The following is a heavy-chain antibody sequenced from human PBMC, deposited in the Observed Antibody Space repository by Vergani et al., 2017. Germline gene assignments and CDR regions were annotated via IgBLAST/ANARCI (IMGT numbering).Heavy chain of an antibody. Sequence: QVQLQQWGTGLLKPSETLSLTCAVYGGSFSGYYWSWIRQPPGKGLEWIGRIYTSGSTNYNPSLKSRVTISVDTSKNQFSLKLSSVTAADTAVYYCARGSDYHYYGMDVWGQGTTVTVSS. J-gene: IGHJ6*02. CDR3: ARGSDYHYYGMDV. V-gene: IGHV4-59*10. CDR2: IYTSGST. CDR1: GGSFSGYY. D-gene: IGHD4/OR15-4a*01.